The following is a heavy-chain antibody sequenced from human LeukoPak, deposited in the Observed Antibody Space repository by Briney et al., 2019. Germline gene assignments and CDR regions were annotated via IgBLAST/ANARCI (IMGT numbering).Heavy chain of an antibody. J-gene: IGHJ5*02. CDR1: GGSLSGYY. D-gene: IGHD2-2*01. CDR3: ARGGFQLLQRIYNWFDP. V-gene: IGHV4-34*01. Sequence: SETLSLTCGVHGGSLSGYYWSWIRQPPGKGLEWIGEINHSGSTNYNASLKSRVTISVDTSKNQFSLKLRSVTAADTPVYYCARGGFQLLQRIYNWFDPWGQETLVTVSS. CDR2: INHSGST.